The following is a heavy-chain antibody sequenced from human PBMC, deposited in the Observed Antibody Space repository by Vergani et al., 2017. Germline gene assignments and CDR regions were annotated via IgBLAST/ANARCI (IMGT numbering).Heavy chain of an antibody. CDR3: ARRGDYDFWSGYNSDAFDI. V-gene: IGHV4-59*08. CDR2: INHSGST. J-gene: IGHJ3*02. D-gene: IGHD3-3*01. Sequence: QVQLQESGPGLVKPSETLSLTCTVSGGSISSYYWSWIRQPPGKGLEWIGEINHSGSTNYNPSLKSRVTISVDTSKNQFSLKLSSVTAADTAVYYCARRGDYDFWSGYNSDAFDIWGQGTMVTVSS. CDR1: GGSISSYY.